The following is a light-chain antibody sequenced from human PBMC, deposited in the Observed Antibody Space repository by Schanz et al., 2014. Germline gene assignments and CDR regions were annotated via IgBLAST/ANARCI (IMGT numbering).Light chain of an antibody. CDR2: GAS. V-gene: IGKV3-20*01. CDR3: QQYGTSPLT. J-gene: IGKJ4*01. Sequence: ELVMTQSPATLSVSPGERATLSCRASQSVSSNLAWFQQKPGQAPRLLIYGASSRATGIPDRFSGSGSDSETDFTLTISRLEPEDFAVYYCQQYGTSPLTFGGGTKVGIK. CDR1: QSVSSN.